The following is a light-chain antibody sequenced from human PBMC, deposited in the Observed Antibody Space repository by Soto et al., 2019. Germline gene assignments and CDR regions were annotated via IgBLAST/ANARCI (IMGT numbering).Light chain of an antibody. CDR3: QQYDDWPPWT. CDR2: GAS. V-gene: IGKV3-15*01. Sequence: EIVRTQSPAALSVSPGDAATLSCRASQSVHSRLAWYQQKPGQAPRLLIYGASTRASGIPARFRGSGSGTEFTLTISSLQSEDFAVYYCQQYDDWPPWTFGPGTKVDIK. J-gene: IGKJ1*01. CDR1: QSVHSR.